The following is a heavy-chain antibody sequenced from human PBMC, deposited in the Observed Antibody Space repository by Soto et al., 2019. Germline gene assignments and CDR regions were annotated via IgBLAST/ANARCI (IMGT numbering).Heavy chain of an antibody. CDR2: ISGSGGST. D-gene: IGHD6-19*01. CDR1: GFTFSSYA. J-gene: IGHJ4*02. Sequence: PGGSLRLSCAASGFTFSSYAMSWVRQAPGKGLEWVSAISGSGGSTYYADSVKGRFTISRDNSKNTLYLQMNSLRAEDTAVYYCARTRTEGEEQWPTALYYFDYWGQGTLVTVSS. V-gene: IGHV3-23*01. CDR3: ARTRTEGEEQWPTALYYFDY.